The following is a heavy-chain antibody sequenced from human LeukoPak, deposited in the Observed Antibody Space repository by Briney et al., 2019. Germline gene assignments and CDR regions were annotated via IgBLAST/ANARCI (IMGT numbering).Heavy chain of an antibody. CDR3: ARHTRRGYSYGRTNFDY. V-gene: IGHV4-61*02. Sequence: SQTLSLTCTVSGGSISSGSYYWSWIRQPAGKGLEWIGRIYTSGSTNYNPSLKSRVTISVDTSKNQFSLKLSSVTAADTAVYYCARHTRRGYSYGRTNFDYWGQGTLVTVSS. J-gene: IGHJ4*02. CDR1: GGSISSGSYY. D-gene: IGHD5-18*01. CDR2: IYTSGST.